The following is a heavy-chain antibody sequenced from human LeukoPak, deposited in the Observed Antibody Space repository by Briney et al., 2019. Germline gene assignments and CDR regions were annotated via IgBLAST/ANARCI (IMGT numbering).Heavy chain of an antibody. J-gene: IGHJ4*02. CDR1: GFTLDDYA. D-gene: IGHD6-13*01. V-gene: IGHV3-9*01. Sequence: PGGSLRLSCAASGFTLDDYAMHWVRQAPGKGLEWVSGISWNSGSIGYADSVKGRFTISRDNAKNSLYLQMNSLRAEDTAVYYCARESRRYSSSWYWLPMAYWGQGTLVTVSS. CDR3: ARESRRYSSSWYWLPMAY. CDR2: ISWNSGSI.